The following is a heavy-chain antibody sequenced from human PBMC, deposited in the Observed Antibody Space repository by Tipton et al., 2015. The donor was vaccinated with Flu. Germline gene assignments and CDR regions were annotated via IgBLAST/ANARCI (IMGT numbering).Heavy chain of an antibody. J-gene: IGHJ3*01. Sequence: SLRLSCAASGFTFRNYAMAWVRQAPGKRLAWVSGISDGGGVRYVADSVQGRFSISRDNVKRSVYLQMNSLRVEDTAVYYCARDPFLGTGDAFDVWGRGTMVTVSS. CDR1: GFTFRNYA. CDR2: ISDGGGVR. CDR3: ARDPFLGTGDAFDV. V-gene: IGHV3-23*01. D-gene: IGHD2/OR15-2a*01.